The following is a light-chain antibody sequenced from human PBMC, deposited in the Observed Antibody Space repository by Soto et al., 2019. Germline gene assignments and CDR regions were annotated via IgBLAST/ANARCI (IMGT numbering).Light chain of an antibody. CDR1: QSISSY. CDR2: AAS. Sequence: DIQMTQSPSSLSASVGDRVTITCRASQSISSYLNWYQQEPGKAPKLLIYAASSLQSGVPSRFSGSGSGTDFTLTISCLQSEDFATYYCQQYYSFPWTFGQGTKVDIK. J-gene: IGKJ1*01. V-gene: IGKV1-39*01. CDR3: QQYYSFPWT.